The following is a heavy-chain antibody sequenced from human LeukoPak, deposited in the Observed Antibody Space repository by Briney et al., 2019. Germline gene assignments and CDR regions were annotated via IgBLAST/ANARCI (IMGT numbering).Heavy chain of an antibody. D-gene: IGHD3-10*01. V-gene: IGHV4-39*01. CDR3: ARRGSRSYYKEIDY. CDR1: GDSISSSSYY. J-gene: IGHJ4*02. Sequence: SSETLSLTCTVSGDSISSSSYYWGWIRQPPGKGLEWIGTIYYSGSTYYNPSLKSRVTISVDTSRNQFSLKLSSVTAADTAVYYCARRGSRSYYKEIDYWGQGILVTVSS. CDR2: IYYSGST.